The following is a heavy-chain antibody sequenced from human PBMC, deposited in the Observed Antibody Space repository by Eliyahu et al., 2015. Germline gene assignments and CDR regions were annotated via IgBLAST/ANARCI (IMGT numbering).Heavy chain of an antibody. CDR2: IXNXGST. Sequence: QVQLQESGPGLVKPSQTLSLTCTVXGASITSDIYYXSWIRQHPGXGXEWIGYIXNXGSTYYNPSLKSRVTISVDTSKNQFSLRLSSVTAADTAVYYCARGGRDFDYWGQGTLVTVSS. CDR1: GASITSDIYY. CDR3: ARGGRDFDY. V-gene: IGHV4-31*03. D-gene: IGHD6-25*01. J-gene: IGHJ4*02.